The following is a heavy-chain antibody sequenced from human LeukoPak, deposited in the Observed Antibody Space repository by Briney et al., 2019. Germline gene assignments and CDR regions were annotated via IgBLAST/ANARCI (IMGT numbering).Heavy chain of an antibody. V-gene: IGHV3-30*04. CDR3: ARDDVRYCSSTSCYYFDY. CDR2: ISYDGSNK. CDR1: GFIFSTYT. Sequence: GRSLRLSCAASGFIFSTYTMHWVRQAPGKGLEWVAVISYDGSNKYSTDSVKGRFTISRDNSRNTLYLQMNSLRAEDTAVYYCARDDVRYCSSTSCYYFDYWGQGTLVTASS. D-gene: IGHD2-2*01. J-gene: IGHJ4*02.